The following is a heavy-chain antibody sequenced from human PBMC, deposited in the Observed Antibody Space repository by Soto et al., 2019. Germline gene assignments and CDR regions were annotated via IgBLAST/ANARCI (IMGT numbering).Heavy chain of an antibody. D-gene: IGHD4-17*01. V-gene: IGHV3-11*06. CDR3: ARGSVTTSDYYYGMDV. Sequence: QVQLVESGGGLVKPGGSLRLSCVASGFTFSDYYMSWIRQAPGKGLEWVSYISSSSSYTNYADSVKGRFTISRDNAKNSLYLQMNSLRAEDTAVYYCARGSVTTSDYYYGMDVWGQGTTVTVSS. J-gene: IGHJ6*02. CDR2: ISSSSSYT. CDR1: GFTFSDYY.